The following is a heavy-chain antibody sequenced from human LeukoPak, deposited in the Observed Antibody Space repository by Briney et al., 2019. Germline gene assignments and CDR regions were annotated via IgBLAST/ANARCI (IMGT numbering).Heavy chain of an antibody. Sequence: SETLSLTCAVSGGSFSGYYWTWIRQPPGKGLDWIGEINRSGSTNYNPSLKSRVTISVDTSKNQFSLKLSSVTAADTAVYYCAREPIVVVILRWFDPWGQGTLVTVSS. D-gene: IGHD3-22*01. CDR2: INRSGST. CDR1: GGSFSGYY. CDR3: AREPIVVVILRWFDP. J-gene: IGHJ5*02. V-gene: IGHV4-34*01.